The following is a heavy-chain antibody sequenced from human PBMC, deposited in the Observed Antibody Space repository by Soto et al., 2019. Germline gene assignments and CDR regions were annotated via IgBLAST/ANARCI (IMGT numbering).Heavy chain of an antibody. CDR2: INPGNSIT. J-gene: IGHJ5*01. D-gene: IGHD3-10*01. V-gene: IGHV1-3*01. Sequence: ASVKVSCKASGYTFTSYTMHWVRRAPGQRLEWMAWINPGNSITKYSQKFQGRVTITRDTSASTAYMVLNSLKSENTVVYYCARDLGGSGSYWAWGHGTVVTVSS. CDR1: GYTFTSYT. CDR3: ARDLGGSGSYWA.